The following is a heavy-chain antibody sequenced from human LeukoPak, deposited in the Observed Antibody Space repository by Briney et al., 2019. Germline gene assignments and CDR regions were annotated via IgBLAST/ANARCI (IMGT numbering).Heavy chain of an antibody. D-gene: IGHD6-6*01. CDR2: IYTSGST. J-gene: IGHJ6*02. CDR3: ARDREQLGPGYYYGMDV. Sequence: PSQTLSLTCTVSGGSISSGGYYWSWIRQPAGKGLEWIGRIYTSGSTNYNPSLKSRVTMSVDTSKNQFSLKLSSVTAADTAVYYCARDREQLGPGYYYGMDVWGQGTTVTVSS. CDR1: GGSISSGGYY. V-gene: IGHV4-61*02.